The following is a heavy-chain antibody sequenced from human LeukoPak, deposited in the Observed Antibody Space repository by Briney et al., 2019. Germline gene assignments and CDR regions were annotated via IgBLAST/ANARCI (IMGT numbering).Heavy chain of an antibody. CDR2: IYYSGST. Sequence: PSETLSLTCTVSGGSISSSSYYWGWIRQPPGKGLEWIVTIYYSGSTYYNPSLKSRVTISVDTSKNQFSLELSSVTAADTAVYYCARADYYDSSGLDYWGQGTLVTVSS. V-gene: IGHV4-39*01. J-gene: IGHJ4*02. D-gene: IGHD3-22*01. CDR1: GGSISSSSYY. CDR3: ARADYYDSSGLDY.